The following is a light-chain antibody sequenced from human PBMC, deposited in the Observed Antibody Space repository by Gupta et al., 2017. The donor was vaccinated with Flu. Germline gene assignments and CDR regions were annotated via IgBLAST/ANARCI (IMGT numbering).Light chain of an antibody. CDR2: EVS. Sequence: QSALTQPPSASGSPGHSVTISCGGASSDVGSNNYVSWYQQYPGKAPKLLIYEVSKRPAGVPERFSGSKSGNTASLTVSGHQEEEEAEYFGSSDACRNTLVFGGGTKLTVL. V-gene: IGLV2-8*01. CDR1: SSDVGSNNY. J-gene: IGLJ2*01. CDR3: SSDACRNTLV.